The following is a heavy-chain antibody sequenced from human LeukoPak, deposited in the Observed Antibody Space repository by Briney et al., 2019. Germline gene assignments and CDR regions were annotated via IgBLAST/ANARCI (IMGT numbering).Heavy chain of an antibody. J-gene: IGHJ4*02. Sequence: ASVKVSCKASGYTFTGYYMHWVRQAPGQGLEWMGWINPNSGGTNYAQKFQGRVTMTRDTSISTAYMELSRLRSDDTAVYYCARFWGRTASSMFYFDYWGQGTLVTVS. D-gene: IGHD3-16*01. CDR1: GYTFTGYY. CDR2: INPNSGGT. V-gene: IGHV1-2*02. CDR3: ARFWGRTASSMFYFDY.